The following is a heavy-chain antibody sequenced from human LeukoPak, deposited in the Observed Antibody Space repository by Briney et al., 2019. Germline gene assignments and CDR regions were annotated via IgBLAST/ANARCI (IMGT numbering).Heavy chain of an antibody. D-gene: IGHD3-22*01. V-gene: IGHV3-30*03. CDR1: GFIFSSYS. CDR2: ISYDGSKK. Sequence: GGSLRLSCAAAGFIFSSYSMHWVRQAPGKGLEWVAVISYDGSKKYYPESVRGRFTITRDNSKNTLFLQMNSLRAEDTAVYYCARDDYYDSSGYLDYWGQGTLVTVSS. CDR3: ARDDYYDSSGYLDY. J-gene: IGHJ4*02.